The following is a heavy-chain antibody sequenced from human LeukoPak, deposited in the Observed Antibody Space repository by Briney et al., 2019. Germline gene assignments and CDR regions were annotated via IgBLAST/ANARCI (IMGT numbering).Heavy chain of an antibody. CDR3: ASRGGIVVVPAVGWFDP. CDR2: INHSGST. J-gene: IGHJ5*02. Sequence: NSSETLSLTCAVYGGSFSGYYWSWIRQPPGKGLEWIGEINHSGSTNYNPSLKSRVTISVDTSKNQFSLKLSSVTAADTAVYYCASRGGIVVVPAVGWFDPWGQGTLVTVSS. V-gene: IGHV4-34*01. D-gene: IGHD2-2*01. CDR1: GGSFSGYY.